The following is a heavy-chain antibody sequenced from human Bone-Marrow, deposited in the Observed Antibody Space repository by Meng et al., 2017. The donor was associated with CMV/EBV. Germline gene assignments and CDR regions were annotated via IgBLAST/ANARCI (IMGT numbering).Heavy chain of an antibody. Sequence: GESLKISCAASGFTFSSYWMSWFRQAPGKGLEWVANIKQDGSEKYYVDSVKGRFTISRDNAKNSLYLQMSSLRAEDTAVYYCARIGSGWHDYYYGMDVWGQGTTVTVSS. CDR3: ARIGSGWHDYYYGMDV. J-gene: IGHJ6*02. D-gene: IGHD6-19*01. CDR1: GFTFSSYW. V-gene: IGHV3-7*03. CDR2: IKQDGSEK.